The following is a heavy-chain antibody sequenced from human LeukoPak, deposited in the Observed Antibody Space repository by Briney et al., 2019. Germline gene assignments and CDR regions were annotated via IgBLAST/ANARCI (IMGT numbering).Heavy chain of an antibody. J-gene: IGHJ3*02. CDR2: ITTGGGST. Sequence: GGSLRLSCAASGFTFTNYAMSWVRQAPGKGLEWVSAITTGGGSTYYADFVRGRFTISRDNSKNTLYLQMNSLRAEDTAVYYCAKVWRDIVVVVAATGDVGAFDIWGQGTMVTVSS. V-gene: IGHV3-23*01. CDR1: GFTFTNYA. D-gene: IGHD2-15*01. CDR3: AKVWRDIVVVVAATGDVGAFDI.